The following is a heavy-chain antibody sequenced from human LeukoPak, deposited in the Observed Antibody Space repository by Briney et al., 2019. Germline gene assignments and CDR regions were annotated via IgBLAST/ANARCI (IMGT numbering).Heavy chain of an antibody. V-gene: IGHV4-39*07. Sequence: SETLSLTCTVSGGSISSSSYYWGWIRQPPGKGLEWIASLYSGGSTYSNPSLKSRVTISVDTSKNQFSLKLSSVTAADTAVYYCAREVVGSYYGSGSYSGWFDPWGQGTLVTVSS. D-gene: IGHD3-10*01. CDR1: GGSISSSSYY. J-gene: IGHJ5*02. CDR3: AREVVGSYYGSGSYSGWFDP. CDR2: LYSGGST.